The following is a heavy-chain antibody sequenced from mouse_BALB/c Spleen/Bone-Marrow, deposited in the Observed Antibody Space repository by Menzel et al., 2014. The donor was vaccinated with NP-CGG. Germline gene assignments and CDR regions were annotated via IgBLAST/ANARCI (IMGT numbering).Heavy chain of an antibody. CDR1: GFNFTNTY. Sequence: EVKLQESGAELVKPGASVKMSCTASGFNFTNTYMHWVKQRPEQGLEWIGSIDPTNGNTKYNQKFKDKATITADTSSNTAYLQLSSLTSEDTAVYYCAAYYYVSSYAFVYWGQGTLVTVSA. V-gene: IGHV14-3*02. CDR2: IDPTNGNT. J-gene: IGHJ3*01. CDR3: AAYYYVSSYAFVY. D-gene: IGHD1-1*01.